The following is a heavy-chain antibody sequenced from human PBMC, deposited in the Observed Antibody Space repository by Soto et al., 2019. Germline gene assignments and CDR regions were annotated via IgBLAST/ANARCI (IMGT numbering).Heavy chain of an antibody. CDR1: GFTFSSFG. V-gene: IGHV3-48*01. CDR2: IGSSSSTI. Sequence: GGSLRLSCAASGFTFSSFGMNWVRQAPGKGLEWLSYIGSSSSTIYYADSVKGRFTISRDNSKNTLYLQMNSLRAEDTAVYYCARVSLDTYCSGGSCQTRNWFDPWGQGTLVTVSS. CDR3: ARVSLDTYCSGGSCQTRNWFDP. J-gene: IGHJ5*02. D-gene: IGHD2-15*01.